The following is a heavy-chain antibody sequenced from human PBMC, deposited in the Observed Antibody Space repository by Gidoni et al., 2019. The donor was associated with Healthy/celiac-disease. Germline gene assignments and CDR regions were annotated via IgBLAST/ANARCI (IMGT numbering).Heavy chain of an antibody. CDR2: IYYSGST. D-gene: IGHD5-18*01. J-gene: IGHJ6*02. CDR3: ARVGEIHHLGGMDV. Sequence: QVQLQESGPGLVTPSQTLSLTCTVSGGSISSGGYYWSWIRQHPGKGLEWIGYIYYSGSTYYNPSLKSRVTISVDTSKNQFSLKLSSVTAADTAVYYCARVGEIHHLGGMDVWGQGTTVTVSS. CDR1: GGSISSGGYY. V-gene: IGHV4-31*03.